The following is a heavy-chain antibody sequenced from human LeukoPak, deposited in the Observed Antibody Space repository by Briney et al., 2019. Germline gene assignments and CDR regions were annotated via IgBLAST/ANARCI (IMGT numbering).Heavy chain of an antibody. V-gene: IGHV3-9*01. J-gene: IGHJ4*02. CDR3: AKSGYCSGGSCYSEFVY. D-gene: IGHD2-15*01. CDR1: GFTFSSYG. CDR2: ISWNSGSI. Sequence: SGGSLRLSCAASGFTFSSYGMHWVRQAPGKGLEWVSGISWNSGSIGYADSVKGRFTISRDNAKNSLYLQMNSLRAEDTALYYCAKSGYCSGGSCYSEFVYWGQGTLVTVSS.